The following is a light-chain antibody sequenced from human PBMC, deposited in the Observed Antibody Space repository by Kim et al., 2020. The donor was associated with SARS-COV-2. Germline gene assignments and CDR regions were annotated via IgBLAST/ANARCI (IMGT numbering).Light chain of an antibody. V-gene: IGKV3-11*01. J-gene: IGKJ2*01. CDR1: ESVSHN. CDR2: DAS. Sequence: RACATLACKASESVSHNLAWYQQKPGQSPRLLMYDASNRAAGVPARFSGSGSETDFTLTISSLEPEDFAVYYCQLRYNWPPMFTFGQGTKLEI. CDR3: QLRYNWPPMFT.